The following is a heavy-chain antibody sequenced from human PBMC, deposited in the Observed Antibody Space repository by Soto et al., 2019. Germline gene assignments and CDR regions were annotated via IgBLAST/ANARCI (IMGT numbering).Heavy chain of an antibody. CDR2: IIPKLGSA. CDR1: GGGNLRDYR. D-gene: IGHD2-21*01. Sequence: QVQLVQSGAEVKEPGSSVKVSCKASGGGNLRDYRTTWVRRAPGQGLEWMGGIIPKLGSANYAQNIQVRVRGTGGGSRNTVNMELRSMRSDDTAVYYCARGSDGYIFGAVYWGQVTPVTVSS. V-gene: IGHV1-69*19. J-gene: IGHJ4*02. CDR3: ARGSDGYIFGAVY.